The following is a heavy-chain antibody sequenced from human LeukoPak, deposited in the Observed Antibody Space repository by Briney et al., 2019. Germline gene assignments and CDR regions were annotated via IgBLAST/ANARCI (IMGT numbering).Heavy chain of an antibody. CDR1: GFTFSDYY. CDR3: ASTPRAVTTGYYYMDV. J-gene: IGHJ6*03. CDR2: ISSSGSTI. V-gene: IGHV3-11*04. Sequence: GGSLRLSCAASGFTFSDYYMSWIRQAPGKGLEWVSYISSSGSTIYYADSVKGRFTISRDNAKNSLYLQMNSLRAEDTAVYYCASTPRAVTTGYYYMDVWGKGTTVTVSS. D-gene: IGHD4-17*01.